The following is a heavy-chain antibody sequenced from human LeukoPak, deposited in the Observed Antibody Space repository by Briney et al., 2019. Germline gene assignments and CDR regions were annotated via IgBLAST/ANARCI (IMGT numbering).Heavy chain of an antibody. Sequence: ASVKVSCRASGYILANNYIHWMRQAPGQGLEWMGYLKPKSGTTGSAQKFQGRLTMTRDASINTAYMELASLTSDDTAIYFCARDSPHQRFDIWGQGSLVTVSS. CDR2: LKPKSGTT. V-gene: IGHV1-2*02. CDR1: GYILANNY. CDR3: ARDSPHQRFDI. J-gene: IGHJ4*02.